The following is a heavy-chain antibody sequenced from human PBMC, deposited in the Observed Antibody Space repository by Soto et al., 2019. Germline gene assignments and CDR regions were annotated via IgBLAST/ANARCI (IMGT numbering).Heavy chain of an antibody. CDR1: GGSISSSSYY. V-gene: IGHV4-39*01. J-gene: IGHJ4*02. Sequence: PSETLSLTCTASGGSISSSSYYWGWIRQPPGKGLEWIGSIYYSGSTYYNPSLKSRVTISVDTSKNQFSLKLSSVTAADTAVYYCARYSGSLHYFDYWGQGTLVTVSS. D-gene: IGHD3-10*01. CDR3: ARYSGSLHYFDY. CDR2: IYYSGST.